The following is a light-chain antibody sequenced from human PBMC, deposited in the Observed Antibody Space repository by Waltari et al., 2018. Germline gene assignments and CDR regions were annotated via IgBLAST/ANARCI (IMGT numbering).Light chain of an antibody. Sequence: EIVLTQSTGTLSLSPGERATLSCRASQSVRGSLAWYQQKAGQAPRRLIYGVSSRATGIPERFSGSGSGTDFSLTISRLEPEDFAVYYCQHYVRLPATFGQGTKVEIK. CDR1: QSVRGS. V-gene: IGKV3-20*01. J-gene: IGKJ1*01. CDR2: GVS. CDR3: QHYVRLPAT.